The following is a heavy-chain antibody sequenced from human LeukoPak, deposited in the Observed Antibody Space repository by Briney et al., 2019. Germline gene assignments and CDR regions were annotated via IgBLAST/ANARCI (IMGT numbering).Heavy chain of an antibody. V-gene: IGHV3-30-3*01. D-gene: IGHD3-10*01. CDR2: ISYDGSNK. Sequence: PGRSLRLSCAASGFTFSSYAMHWVRQAPGKGLEWVAVISYDGSNKYYADSVKGRFTISRDNSKNTLYLQMNSLRAEDTAVYYCARARTPYYYGSAYFDYWGQGTLVTVSS. J-gene: IGHJ4*02. CDR1: GFTFSSYA. CDR3: ARARTPYYYGSAYFDY.